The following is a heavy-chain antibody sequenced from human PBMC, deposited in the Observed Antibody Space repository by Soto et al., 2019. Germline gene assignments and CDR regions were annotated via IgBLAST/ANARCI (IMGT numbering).Heavy chain of an antibody. V-gene: IGHV4-59*01. CDR2: IYYSGST. Sequence: SETLSLTCPVSGGSISSYYWSWIRQPPGKGLEWIGYIYYSGSTNYNPSLKSRVTISVDTSKNQFSLKLSSVTAADTAVYYCAARPRAYYYDSSGSSYYFDYWGQGTLVTVSS. D-gene: IGHD3-22*01. J-gene: IGHJ4*02. CDR3: AARPRAYYYDSSGSSYYFDY. CDR1: GGSISSYY.